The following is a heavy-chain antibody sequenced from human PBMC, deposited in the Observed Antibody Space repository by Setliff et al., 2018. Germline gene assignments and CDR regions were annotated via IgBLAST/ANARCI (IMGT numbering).Heavy chain of an antibody. J-gene: IGHJ3*02. CDR3: ARDTSGRDAFDI. V-gene: IGHV3-11*01. CDR1: GFTFSDSY. CDR2: INSGGNTI. Sequence: PGGSLRLSCAASGFTFSDSYMTWIRQAPGKGLEWVSSINSGGNTIYFADSVKGRFTVSRDNAKNSLYLQLSSLRADDTAVYYCARDTSGRDAFDIWGQGTVVTVSS. D-gene: IGHD6-19*01.